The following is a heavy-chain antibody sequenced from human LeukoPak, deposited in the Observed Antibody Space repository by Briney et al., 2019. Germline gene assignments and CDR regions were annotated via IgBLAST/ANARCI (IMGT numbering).Heavy chain of an antibody. CDR3: ARGSAYDWILY. CDR1: GGSISSGDYF. J-gene: IGHJ4*02. CDR2: IYYSGST. D-gene: IGHD5-12*01. V-gene: IGHV4-30-4*01. Sequence: SETLSLTCTVSGGSISSGDYFWSWIRQPPGKGLEWIGYIYYSGSTYYNPSLKSRVTISVGTSKNQFSLKLSSVTAADTAVYYCARGSAYDWILYWGQGTLVTVSS.